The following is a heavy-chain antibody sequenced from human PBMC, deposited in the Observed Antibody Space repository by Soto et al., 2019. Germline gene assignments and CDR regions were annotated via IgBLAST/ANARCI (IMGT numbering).Heavy chain of an antibody. CDR1: GFPFAPST. V-gene: IGHV3-23*01. CDR2: ISVSVGST. Sequence: EVQLLQSGGGLVQPGGSLTLSCGVSGFPFAPSTMSWVRQAPGKGLECVSTISVSVGSTYSADSVQGRFTVSSDISDNTLFLRMTSLTADDTAVYFCAKRDVPHSTSNAYFYDHWGRGVLVTVSS. J-gene: IGHJ4*02. CDR3: AKRDVPHSTSNAYFYDH. D-gene: IGHD2-21*01.